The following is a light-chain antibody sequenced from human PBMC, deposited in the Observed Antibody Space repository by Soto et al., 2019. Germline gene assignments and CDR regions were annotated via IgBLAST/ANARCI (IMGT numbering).Light chain of an antibody. CDR3: QAWDSSTAV. J-gene: IGLJ1*01. CDR1: KLGDKY. Sequence: SSELTQPPSVSVSPGQTASITCSGDKLGDKYAYWYQQKPGQSPVLVIYQDTKRPSGIPERFSGSNSGNTAALTINGTQAMDEADYYCQAWDSSTAVFGTGTKLTVL. CDR2: QDT. V-gene: IGLV3-1*01.